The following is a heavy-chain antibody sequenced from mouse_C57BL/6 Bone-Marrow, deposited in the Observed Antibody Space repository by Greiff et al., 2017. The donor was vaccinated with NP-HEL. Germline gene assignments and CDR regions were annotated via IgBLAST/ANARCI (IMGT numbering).Heavy chain of an antibody. Sequence: VKLVESGAELVKPGASVKMSCKASGYTFTTYPIEWMKQNHGKSLEWIGNFHPYNDDTKYNEKFKGKATLTVEKSSSTVYLELSRLTSDDSAVYYCARGVYGNFVMDYWGQGTSVTVSS. J-gene: IGHJ4*01. V-gene: IGHV1-47*01. CDR3: ARGVYGNFVMDY. D-gene: IGHD2-1*01. CDR1: GYTFTTYP. CDR2: FHPYNDDT.